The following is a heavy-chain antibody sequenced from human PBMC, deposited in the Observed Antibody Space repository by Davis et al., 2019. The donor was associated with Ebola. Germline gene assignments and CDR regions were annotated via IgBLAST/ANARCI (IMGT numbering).Heavy chain of an antibody. Sequence: SVKVSCKASGGTFSSYAISWVRQAPGQGLEWMGGIIPIFGTANYAQKFQGRVTITADESTSTAYMELSSLRSEDTAVYYCASTSISSSWGRPSSGRFDPWGQGTLVTVSS. CDR2: IIPIFGTA. CDR3: ASTSISSSWGRPSSGRFDP. CDR1: GGTFSSYA. D-gene: IGHD6-13*01. V-gene: IGHV1-69*13. J-gene: IGHJ5*02.